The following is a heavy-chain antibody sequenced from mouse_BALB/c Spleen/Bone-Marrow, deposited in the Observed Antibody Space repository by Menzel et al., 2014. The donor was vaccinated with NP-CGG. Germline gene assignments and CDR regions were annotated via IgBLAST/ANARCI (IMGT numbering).Heavy chain of an antibody. CDR1: GYSFTGYY. J-gene: IGHJ2*01. V-gene: IGHV1S34*01. CDR3: ARNFDS. CDR2: ISSYNDAT. Sequence: LVRTGASVKISCKASGYSFTGYYIHWVRQSHGKSLEWIGYISSYNDATIYNQKFKGKATFTLDTSSSAAYMQFNSLTSEDSAVYYCARNFDSWGQGTTLTVSS.